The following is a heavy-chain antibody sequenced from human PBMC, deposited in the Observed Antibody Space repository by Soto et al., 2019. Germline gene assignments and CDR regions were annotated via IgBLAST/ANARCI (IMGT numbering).Heavy chain of an antibody. CDR3: ARHGLGELSCFDY. J-gene: IGHJ4*02. Sequence: GESLKISCKGSGYSFTNYWIAWVRQMPGKGLEWMGIIYPSHSDTRYSPSFQGQVTISADKSINTAYLQLSSLKASDTAMYYCARHGLGELSCFDYWGQGTLVTVSS. CDR2: IYPSHSDT. CDR1: GYSFTNYW. D-gene: IGHD3-16*02. V-gene: IGHV5-51*01.